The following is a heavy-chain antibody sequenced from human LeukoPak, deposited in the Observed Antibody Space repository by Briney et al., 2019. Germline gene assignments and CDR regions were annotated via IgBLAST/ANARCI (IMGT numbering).Heavy chain of an antibody. CDR1: GGSFSGYY. J-gene: IGHJ6*03. Sequence: SETLSLTCAVYGGSFSGYYWSWIRQPPGKGLEWIGEINHSGSTNYNPSLKSRVTISVDTSKNQFSLKLSSVTAADTAVYYCARGYCSGGSCLYYYYYYMDVWGKGTTVTVSS. CDR2: INHSGST. D-gene: IGHD2-15*01. CDR3: ARGYCSGGSCLYYYYYYMDV. V-gene: IGHV4-34*01.